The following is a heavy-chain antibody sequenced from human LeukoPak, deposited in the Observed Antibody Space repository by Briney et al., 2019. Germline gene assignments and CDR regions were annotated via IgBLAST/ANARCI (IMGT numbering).Heavy chain of an antibody. J-gene: IGHJ4*02. CDR3: ARVEGSLINY. D-gene: IGHD5-24*01. CDR2: INHSGST. CDR1: GGSFSGYY. V-gene: IGHV4-34*01. Sequence: SETLSLTCAVYGGSFSGYYWSWIRQPPGKGLEWIGEINHSGSTNYNPSLKSRVTISVDTSKNQFSLKLSSVTAAGTAVYYCARVEGSLINYWGQGTLVTVSS.